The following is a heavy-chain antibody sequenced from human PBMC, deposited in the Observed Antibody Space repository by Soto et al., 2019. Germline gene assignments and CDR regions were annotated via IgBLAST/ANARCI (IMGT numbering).Heavy chain of an antibody. Sequence: EVQLLESGGNLVQPGGSLSLSCAASGFTFGSYAMSWVRQAPGKGLEWVSSISGSGGGTYYADSVKGRFTISRDSSKNTLDLQMNSLRAEDTALYYCATLPQATRRSILPPEYWGQGTLVTVSS. CDR2: ISGSGGGT. D-gene: IGHD5-12*01. CDR3: ATLPQATRRSILPPEY. J-gene: IGHJ4*02. V-gene: IGHV3-23*01. CDR1: GFTFGSYA.